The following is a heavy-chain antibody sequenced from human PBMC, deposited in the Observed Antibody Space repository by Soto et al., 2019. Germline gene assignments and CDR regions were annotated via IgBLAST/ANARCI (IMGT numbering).Heavy chain of an antibody. CDR3: ARVVAATFYYYYYGMDV. D-gene: IGHD2-15*01. V-gene: IGHV4-34*01. CDR2: INHSGST. CDR1: GGSFSGYY. Sequence: SETLSLTCAVYGGSFSGYYWSWIRQPPGKGLEWIGEINHSGSTNYNPSLKSRVTISVDTSKNQFSLKLSSVTAADTAVYYCARVVAATFYYYYYGMDVWGQGTTVTVSS. J-gene: IGHJ6*02.